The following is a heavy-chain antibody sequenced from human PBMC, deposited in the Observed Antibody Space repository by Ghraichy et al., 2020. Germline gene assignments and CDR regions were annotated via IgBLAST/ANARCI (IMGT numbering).Heavy chain of an antibody. CDR3: ARRYGSGAVSLGFDY. CDR2: IYYSGST. Sequence: SETLSLTCTVSGGSISSSSYYWGWIRQPPGKGLEWIGSIYYSGSTYYNPSLKSRVTISVDTSKNQFSLKLSSVTAADTAVYYCARRYGSGAVSLGFDYWGQGTLVTVSS. D-gene: IGHD3-10*01. CDR1: GGSISSSSYY. J-gene: IGHJ4*02. V-gene: IGHV4-39*01.